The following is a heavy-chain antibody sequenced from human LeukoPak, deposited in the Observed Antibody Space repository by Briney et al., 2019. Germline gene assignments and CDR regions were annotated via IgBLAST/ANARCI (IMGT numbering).Heavy chain of an antibody. D-gene: IGHD2-15*01. CDR3: AKDSGGLYCSGGSCYYYDY. V-gene: IGHV3-9*01. J-gene: IGHJ4*02. Sequence: GGSLRLSCAASGFTFDDYAMHWVRQAPGKGLEWVSGISWNSGSIGYADSVEGRFTISRDNAKNSLYLQMNSLRAEDTALYYCAKDSGGLYCSGGSCYYYDYWGQGTLVTVSS. CDR1: GFTFDDYA. CDR2: ISWNSGSI.